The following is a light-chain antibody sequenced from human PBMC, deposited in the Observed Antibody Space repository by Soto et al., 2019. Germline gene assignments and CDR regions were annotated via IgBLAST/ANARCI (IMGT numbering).Light chain of an antibody. V-gene: IGKV1-39*01. CDR3: QHSYSAPRT. CDR1: QTISFY. CDR2: AAS. Sequence: DIQMTQSPSSLSASVGDRVNITCRASQTISFYLNWYQQNPGRAPKLLVNAASSLQSGVPSRFSGSGSGTDFTLTISSLQPGDFTTYYCQHSYSAPRTFGQGTKVEMK. J-gene: IGKJ1*01.